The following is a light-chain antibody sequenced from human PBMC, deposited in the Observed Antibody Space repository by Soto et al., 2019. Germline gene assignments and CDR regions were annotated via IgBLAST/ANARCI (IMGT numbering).Light chain of an antibody. J-gene: IGKJ5*01. V-gene: IGKV3-11*01. CDR1: QSVSSY. CDR2: DAS. Sequence: IVRTQSPATLSFAPCEIATRSFISSQSVSSYLAWYQQKPGQTPRLLIYDASNRATGIPARFSGSGSGTEFTLTISSLETEDSGVYYCQQRNDWPRNSFGQGTRLEIK. CDR3: QQRNDWPRNS.